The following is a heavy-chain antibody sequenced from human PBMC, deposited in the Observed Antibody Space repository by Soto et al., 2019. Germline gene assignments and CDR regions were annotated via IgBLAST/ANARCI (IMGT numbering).Heavy chain of an antibody. V-gene: IGHV4-34*01. J-gene: IGHJ6*02. CDR1: GGSFSGYY. CDR2: INHSGGT. D-gene: IGHD3-3*01. Sequence: QVQLQQWGAGLLKPSETLSLTCAVYGGSFSGYYWTWIRQPPGKGLEWIGGINHSGGTNCSPSLQSQDAISVDTSKNQFSLKMSSVSAADPALYYCARGGTGAPGYYYYGVDVWGQGTTVTVSS. CDR3: ARGGTGAPGYYYYGVDV.